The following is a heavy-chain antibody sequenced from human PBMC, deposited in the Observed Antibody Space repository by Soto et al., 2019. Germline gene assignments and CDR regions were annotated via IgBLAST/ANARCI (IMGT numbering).Heavy chain of an antibody. CDR2: ISSSSSYI. D-gene: IGHD1-1*01. V-gene: IGHV3-21*01. Sequence: PVWSLRLSCAASGFTFSSYSMNWVRQAPGKGLEWVSSISSSSSYIYYADSVKGRFTISRDNAKNSLYLQMNSLRAEDTAVYYFARELEPTAGLDVCGKGTMVTLSS. CDR1: GFTFSSYS. J-gene: IGHJ6*04. CDR3: ARELEPTAGLDV.